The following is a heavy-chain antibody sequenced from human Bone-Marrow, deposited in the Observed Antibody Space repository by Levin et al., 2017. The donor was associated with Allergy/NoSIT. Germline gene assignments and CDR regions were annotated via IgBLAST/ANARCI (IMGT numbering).Heavy chain of an antibody. CDR2: IWYDGSNK. CDR3: ARDRSSAVAGIDCTHPLHY. Sequence: SCAASGFTFSDFGIHWVRQAPGKGLEWVAVIWYDGSNKYYTDSVKGRFTISRDNSKNTLYLQMDSLRAEDTAVYYCARDRSSAVAGIDCTHPLHYWGQGTLVTVSS. CDR1: GFTFSDFG. D-gene: IGHD6-19*01. V-gene: IGHV3-33*01. J-gene: IGHJ4*02.